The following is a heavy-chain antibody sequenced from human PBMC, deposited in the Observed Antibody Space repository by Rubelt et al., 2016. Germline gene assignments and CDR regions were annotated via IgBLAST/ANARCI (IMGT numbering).Heavy chain of an antibody. J-gene: IGHJ3*02. Sequence: QVQLVQSGAEVKKPGASVKVSCKASGYTFTSYYMHWVRQAPGQGLEWMGIINPSGGSTSYAQKCQGRVTMTRDTATSAVYRELSSLRSEDTAVYYCARNNIIRWNDAFDIWGQGTMVTVSS. D-gene: IGHD4-23*01. V-gene: IGHV1-46*03. CDR3: ARNNIIRWNDAFDI. CDR2: INPSGGST. CDR1: GYTFTSYY.